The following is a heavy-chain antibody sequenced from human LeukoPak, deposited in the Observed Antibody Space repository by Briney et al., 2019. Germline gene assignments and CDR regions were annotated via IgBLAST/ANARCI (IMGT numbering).Heavy chain of an antibody. CDR1: GVSISSDNW. J-gene: IGHJ4*02. V-gene: IGHV4/OR15-8*02. CDR3: ATRHHSRTYMVPLDS. CDR2: THRSGDT. Sequence: SETLSLTCAVYGVSISSDNWWTWVRQPPGKGLEWIGETHRSGDTKYNPSLNGRVTISMYNSKNQLSLNLISVTAADTAIYFCATRHHSRTYMVPLDSWGQGTLVTVSS. D-gene: IGHD3-10*01.